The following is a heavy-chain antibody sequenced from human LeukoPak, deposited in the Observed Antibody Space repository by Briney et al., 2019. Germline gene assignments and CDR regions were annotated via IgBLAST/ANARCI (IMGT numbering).Heavy chain of an antibody. V-gene: IGHV3-48*01. D-gene: IGHD3-10*01. J-gene: IGHJ4*02. Sequence: GGSLRLSCAASGFTFSSYSMNWVRQAPGKGLEWVSYISSSSSTIYYADSVKGRFTISRDNAKNSLYLQMNSLRAEDTAVYYCARSYGSGSLDYWGQGTLVTVSS. CDR3: ARSYGSGSLDY. CDR2: ISSSSSTI. CDR1: GFTFSSYS.